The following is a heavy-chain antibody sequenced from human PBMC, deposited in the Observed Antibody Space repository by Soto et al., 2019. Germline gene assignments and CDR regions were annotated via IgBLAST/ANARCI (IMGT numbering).Heavy chain of an antibody. J-gene: IGHJ6*02. CDR3: ARAPRYDSSGYYEYYYGMDV. V-gene: IGHV1-18*04. D-gene: IGHD3-22*01. Sequence: ASVKVSCKASGYAFTSYGISWVRQAPGQGLEWMGWISAYNGNTNYAQKLQGRVTMTTDTSTSTAYMELRSLSSDDTAVYYCARAPRYDSSGYYEYYYGMDVWGQGTTVTVSS. CDR1: GYAFTSYG. CDR2: ISAYNGNT.